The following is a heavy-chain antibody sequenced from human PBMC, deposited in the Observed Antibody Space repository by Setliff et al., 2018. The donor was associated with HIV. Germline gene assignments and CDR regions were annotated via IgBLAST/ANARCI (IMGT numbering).Heavy chain of an antibody. J-gene: IGHJ4*02. V-gene: IGHV4-34*01. CDR1: GESFSGYY. CDR3: ASTRTPIWFFHY. CDR2: INHRGST. Sequence: SETLSLTCAVYGESFSGYYWNWIRQPPGKGLEWIGEINHRGSTNYNPSLKSRVTMSVDTSKNQFSLKLNSVTAADTAVYYCASTRTPIWFFHYWAQGTLVTVSS. D-gene: IGHD3-10*01.